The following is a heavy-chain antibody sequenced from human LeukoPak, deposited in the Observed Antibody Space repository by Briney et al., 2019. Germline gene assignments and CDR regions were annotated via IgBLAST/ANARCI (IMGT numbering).Heavy chain of an antibody. V-gene: IGHV3-9*01. J-gene: IGHJ4*02. CDR1: GFTFDDYA. CDR3: AKDGDFWSGYVTPHYFDY. CDR2: ISWNSGSI. D-gene: IGHD3-3*01. Sequence: PGGSLRLSCAASGFTFDDYAMHWVRQAPGKGLEWVSGISWNSGSIGYADSVKGRFTISRDNAKNSLYLQMNSLRAEDTALYYCAKDGDFWSGYVTPHYFDYWGQGTLVTVSS.